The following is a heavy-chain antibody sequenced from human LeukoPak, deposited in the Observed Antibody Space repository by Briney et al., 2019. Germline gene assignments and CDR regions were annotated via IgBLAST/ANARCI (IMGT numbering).Heavy chain of an antibody. D-gene: IGHD3-9*01. V-gene: IGHV3-30-3*01. CDR1: GFTFSSYA. CDR3: ARGYDILTGYLDY. CDR2: ISYDGSNK. J-gene: IGHJ4*02. Sequence: GGSLRLSCAASGFTFSSYAMHWVRQAPGKGLEWVAVISYDGSNKYYADSVKGRFTISRDNSKNTLYLQMNSLRAEDTAVYYCARGYDILTGYLDYWGQGTLVTVSS.